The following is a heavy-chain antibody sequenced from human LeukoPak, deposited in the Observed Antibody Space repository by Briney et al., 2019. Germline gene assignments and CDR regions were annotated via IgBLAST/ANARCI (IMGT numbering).Heavy chain of an antibody. V-gene: IGHV3-49*04. J-gene: IGHJ1*01. CDR1: GFTFGNYA. D-gene: IGHD4-23*01. CDR2: IRSKAYGGTT. CDR3: TFDYGGNTGYFQH. Sequence: PGRSLRLSCTASGFTFGNYAMSWVRQAPGKGLEWVGFIRSKAYGGTTEYAASVKGRFTISRDDSKSIAYLQMNSLKTGDTAVYYCTFDYGGNTGYFQHWGQGTLVTVSS.